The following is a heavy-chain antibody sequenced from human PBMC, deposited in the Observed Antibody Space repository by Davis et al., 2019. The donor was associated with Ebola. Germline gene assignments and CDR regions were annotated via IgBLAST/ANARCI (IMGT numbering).Heavy chain of an antibody. V-gene: IGHV3-48*02. CDR1: GFTFTSYR. J-gene: IGHJ4*02. Sequence: GESLKISCVTPGFTFTSYRFNWVRPSPGRGLGWVGHINTRGDARVYADSVKGRFAISRDDATNSIYLQMDPLKHEDAAVYFCARDYLFAFDSWGQGTPVTVSS. CDR2: INTRGDAR. CDR3: ARDYLFAFDS.